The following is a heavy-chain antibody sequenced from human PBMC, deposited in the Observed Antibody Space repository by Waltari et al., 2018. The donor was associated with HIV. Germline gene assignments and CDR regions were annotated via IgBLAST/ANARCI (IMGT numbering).Heavy chain of an antibody. CDR3: ARLSSIAAAGMNYDYYGMDV. V-gene: IGHV4-59*08. Sequence: QVQLQESGPGLVKPSETLSLTCTVSGGSISSYYWSWIRPPPGKGLEWIGDISYSGGTNYNPSLKSRVTISVDTCKHRFSLKLSSVTAADTAVYYCARLSSIAAAGMNYDYYGMDVWGQGTTVTVSS. J-gene: IGHJ6*02. D-gene: IGHD6-13*01. CDR2: ISYSGGT. CDR1: GGSISSYY.